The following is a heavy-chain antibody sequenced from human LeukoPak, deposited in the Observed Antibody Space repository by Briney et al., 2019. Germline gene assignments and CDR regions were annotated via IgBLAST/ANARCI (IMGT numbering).Heavy chain of an antibody. CDR2: IYRGDSDT. J-gene: IGHJ4*02. CDR1: GYGFGAHW. Sequence: GESLEISRKGSGYGFGAHWIAWVRQMPGKGLEWMGMIYRGDSDTQSSPSLRGPLTISAAKSTSTAYLHWTTLKAPHPAIYYCARLYCSGTSCYRHPDYCGQGTLVTVSS. CDR3: ARLYCSGTSCYRHPDY. D-gene: IGHD2-15*01. V-gene: IGHV5-51*01.